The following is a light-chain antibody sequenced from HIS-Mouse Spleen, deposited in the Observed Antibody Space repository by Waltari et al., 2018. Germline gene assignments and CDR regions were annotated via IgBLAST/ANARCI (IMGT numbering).Light chain of an antibody. CDR3: CSYAGSYTYV. CDR1: SSDGVGYNF. CDR2: DVS. V-gene: IGLV2-11*01. J-gene: IGLJ1*01. Sequence: QSALTQPRSVSGSPGQSVTISCTGTSSDGVGYNFVSWYQQHPGKAPKLMIYDVSKRPSGVPDRFSGSKSGNTASLTISGLQAEDEADYYCCSYAGSYTYVFGTGTKVTVL.